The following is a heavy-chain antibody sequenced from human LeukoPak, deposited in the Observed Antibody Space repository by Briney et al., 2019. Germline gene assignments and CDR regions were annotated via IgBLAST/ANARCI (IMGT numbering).Heavy chain of an antibody. J-gene: IGHJ5*02. V-gene: IGHV1-18*01. CDR3: ARAQPIGPPLNWFDP. Sequence: GASVKVSCKASGYTFTSYGISWVRQAPGQGLEWMGWISAYNGNTNYAQKLQGRVTMTTDTSTSTAYMELRSLRSDDTAVYYCARAQPIGPPLNWFDPWGQGTLVTVSS. CDR1: GYTFTSYG. CDR2: ISAYNGNT. D-gene: IGHD1-14*01.